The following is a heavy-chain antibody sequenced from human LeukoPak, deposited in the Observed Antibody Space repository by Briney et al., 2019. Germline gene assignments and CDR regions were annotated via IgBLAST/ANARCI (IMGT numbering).Heavy chain of an antibody. D-gene: IGHD3-22*01. CDR2: VRHDGGEK. Sequence: GGSLRLSCAASGFTFSTYWMTWVRQAPGKGLEWVANVRHDGGEKYFVDSVKGRFTISRDNAKNSLYLQMNSLRSEDTTVYSCARGLRGGTSGYAFDHWGQGTLVTVSS. J-gene: IGHJ4*02. CDR3: ARGLRGGTSGYAFDH. V-gene: IGHV3-7*01. CDR1: GFTFSTYW.